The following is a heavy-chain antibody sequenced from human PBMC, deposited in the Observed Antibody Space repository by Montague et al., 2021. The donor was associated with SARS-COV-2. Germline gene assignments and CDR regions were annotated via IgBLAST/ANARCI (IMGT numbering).Heavy chain of an antibody. CDR1: GGTMSSNLYS. Sequence: SETLSLTCSVSGGTMSSNLYSWGWVRQPPGKGLEWIGHMSSSGTIYYNPSLMRRVIISLDTSTNQFSLEVSSMTAADTAVYYCARDGFYYDRSGPSNFDYWGQGTLVTVSS. CDR2: MSSSGTI. J-gene: IGHJ4*02. D-gene: IGHD3-22*01. CDR3: ARDGFYYDRSGPSNFDY. V-gene: IGHV4-39*07.